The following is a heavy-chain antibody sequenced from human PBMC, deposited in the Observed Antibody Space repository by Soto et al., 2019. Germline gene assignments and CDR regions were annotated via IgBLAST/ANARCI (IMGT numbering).Heavy chain of an antibody. CDR2: MYYSETT. CDR1: GASINDFY. D-gene: IGHD6-13*01. Sequence: SETLSLTCTVSGASINDFYWSWIRQTPGKGLEWVGFMYYSETTKYNPSLKGRVNMSLDTSKNQVSLHLKSVTAADTAVYYCARANSSTWYKLEYKWFDPWGQGTQVTVSS. CDR3: ARANSSTWYKLEYKWFDP. V-gene: IGHV4-59*01. J-gene: IGHJ5*02.